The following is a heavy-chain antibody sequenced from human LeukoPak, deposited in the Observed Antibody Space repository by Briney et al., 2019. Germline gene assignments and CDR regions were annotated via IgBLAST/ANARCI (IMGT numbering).Heavy chain of an antibody. CDR3: TRGPIQLWPYSAMDV. J-gene: IGHJ6*02. V-gene: IGHV3-49*04. CDR1: GFTFGDHA. D-gene: IGHD5-18*01. Sequence: GRSLRLSCRAYGFTFGDHAMSWVRQAPGKGLEWVGFIRSKAYRGTTEYAASVKGRFTISRDDSISIAYLQMNSLKTEDTALYYCTRGPIQLWPYSAMDVWGQGTTVIVSS. CDR2: IRSKAYRGTT.